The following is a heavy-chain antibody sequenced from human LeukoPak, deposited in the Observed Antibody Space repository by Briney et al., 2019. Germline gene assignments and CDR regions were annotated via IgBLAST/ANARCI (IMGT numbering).Heavy chain of an antibody. Sequence: SETLSLTCTVSGYSISSGYYWGWIRQPPGKGLEWIGSIYLSGSTYYNPSLKSRVTISVDTSKNQFSLKLSSVTAADTAVYYCARIGITIFGVVSVPYYFDYWGQGTLVTVSS. D-gene: IGHD3-3*01. CDR1: GYSISSGYY. CDR2: IYLSGST. CDR3: ARIGITIFGVVSVPYYFDY. V-gene: IGHV4-38-2*02. J-gene: IGHJ4*02.